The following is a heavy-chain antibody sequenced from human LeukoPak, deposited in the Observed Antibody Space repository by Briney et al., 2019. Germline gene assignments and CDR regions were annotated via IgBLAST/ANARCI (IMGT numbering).Heavy chain of an antibody. Sequence: GGSLRLSCVASGFPFTYALMTWVRQAPGKGLEWVGRIKSSASGGTVDYAAPVEDRFTISRDDSKNTLYLEMNSLETEDTAIYYCTWNSLPGVIYHWGLGTLVTVCS. CDR2: IKSSASGGTV. J-gene: IGHJ4*02. CDR3: TWNSLPGVIYH. V-gene: IGHV3-15*01. D-gene: IGHD3-10*01. CDR1: GFPFTYAL.